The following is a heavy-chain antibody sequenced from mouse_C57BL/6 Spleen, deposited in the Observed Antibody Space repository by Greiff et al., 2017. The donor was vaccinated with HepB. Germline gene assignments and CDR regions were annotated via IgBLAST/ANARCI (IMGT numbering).Heavy chain of an antibody. D-gene: IGHD1-1*01. CDR3: ARGTSYYPWFAY. CDR1: GFTFSSYA. Sequence: EVMLVESGGGLVKPGGSLKLSCAASGFTFSSYAMSWVRQTPEKRLEWVATISDGGSYTYYPDNVKGRFTISRDNAKNNLYLQMSHLKSEDTAMYYCARGTSYYPWFAYWGQGTLVTVSA. CDR2: ISDGGSYT. V-gene: IGHV5-4*03. J-gene: IGHJ3*01.